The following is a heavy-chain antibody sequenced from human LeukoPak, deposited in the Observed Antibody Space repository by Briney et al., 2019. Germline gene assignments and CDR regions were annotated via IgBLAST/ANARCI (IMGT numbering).Heavy chain of an antibody. J-gene: IGHJ6*03. CDR3: AKDEYSSSSPNYYYYYYMDV. Sequence: PGGSLRLSCAASGFTLSSYVMSWVRQAPGKGLEWVSAISGSGGSTYYADSVKGRFTISRDNSKNTLYLQMNSLRAEDTAVYYCAKDEYSSSSPNYYYYYYMDVWGKGTTVTVSS. CDR2: ISGSGGST. V-gene: IGHV3-23*01. D-gene: IGHD6-6*01. CDR1: GFTLSSYV.